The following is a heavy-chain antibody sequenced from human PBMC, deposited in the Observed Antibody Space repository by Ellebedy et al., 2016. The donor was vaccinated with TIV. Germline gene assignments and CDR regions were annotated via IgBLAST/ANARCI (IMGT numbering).Heavy chain of an antibody. CDR2: ITVSGA. D-gene: IGHD6-19*01. J-gene: IGHJ4*02. V-gene: IGHV3-23*01. Sequence: GESLKISCAASEFTITNYAMNWVRQAPGKRLEWVSVITVSGAYYANSVQGRFTISRDNSKNTLYLQMNSLRAEDTAVYYCARGLIAVAGYFDYWGQGTLVTVSS. CDR1: EFTITNYA. CDR3: ARGLIAVAGYFDY.